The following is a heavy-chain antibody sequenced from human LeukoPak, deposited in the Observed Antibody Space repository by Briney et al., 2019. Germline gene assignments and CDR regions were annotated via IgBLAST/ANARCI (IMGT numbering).Heavy chain of an antibody. CDR2: IYPGNSDT. V-gene: IGHV5-51*01. D-gene: IGHD6-13*01. CDR1: GDRLTNNW. Sequence: HGESLKISCKISGDRLTNNWIGWVRQVPGKGLEWLGLIYPGNSDTRYSPFFQGQVTFSVDTSISTAYLHWGGLKASDTAMYYCARFALTSSLDYWGPGTLVTVSS. CDR3: ARFALTSSLDY. J-gene: IGHJ4*02.